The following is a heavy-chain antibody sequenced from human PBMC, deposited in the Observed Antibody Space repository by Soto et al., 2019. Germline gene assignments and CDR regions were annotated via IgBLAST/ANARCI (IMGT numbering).Heavy chain of an antibody. D-gene: IGHD2-2*01. CDR1: GFTFSDYY. CDR2: ISSSGSYT. Sequence: GGSLRLSCAASGFTFSDYYMSWIRQAPGKGLEWVSYISSSGSYTNYADSVKGRFTISRDNAKNSLYLQMNSLRAEDTAVYYCARVECSSTSCYGDYYYGMDVWGQGTTVTVSS. J-gene: IGHJ6*02. V-gene: IGHV3-11*06. CDR3: ARVECSSTSCYGDYYYGMDV.